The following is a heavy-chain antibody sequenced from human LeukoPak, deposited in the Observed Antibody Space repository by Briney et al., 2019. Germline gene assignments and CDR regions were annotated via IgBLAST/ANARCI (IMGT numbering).Heavy chain of an antibody. D-gene: IGHD3-3*01. V-gene: IGHV1-69*13. CDR3: ARGGHDFWSGYLAFDY. J-gene: IGHJ4*02. CDR1: GGTFSSYA. CDR2: IIPIFGTA. Sequence: SVKVSCEASGGTFSSYAISWVRQAPGQGLEWMGGIIPIFGTANYAQKFQGRVTITADESTSTAYMELSSLRSEDTAVYYCARGGHDFWSGYLAFDYWGQGTLVTVSS.